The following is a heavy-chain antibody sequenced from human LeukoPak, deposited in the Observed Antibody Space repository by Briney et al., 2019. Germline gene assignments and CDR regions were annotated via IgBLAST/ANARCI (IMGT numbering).Heavy chain of an antibody. J-gene: IGHJ3*02. CDR2: ISSSGYTI. V-gene: IGHV3-48*03. CDR1: GFTFSSYE. CDR3: AREVGSGSYAFDI. D-gene: IGHD3-10*01. Sequence: GESLRLSCAASGFTFSSYEMKWVRQAPGKGLEWVSYISSSGYTIYYADSVKGRFTISRDNAKSSLYLQMNSLRAEDTAVYYCAREVGSGSYAFDIWGQGTMVTVSS.